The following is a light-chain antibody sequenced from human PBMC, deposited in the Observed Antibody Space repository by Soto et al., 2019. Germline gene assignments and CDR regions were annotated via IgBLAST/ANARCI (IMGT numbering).Light chain of an antibody. CDR2: AAS. Sequence: ETVLTQSPYTLSLSPGERATLSCRASQSVSRNYLAWFQHTPGQAPRLLIYAASSRATGVPDRFSGSGSGTDFTLTISRLEPEDFAVYYCQQYGSSPQTFGQGTRLAIK. V-gene: IGKV3-20*01. CDR3: QQYGSSPQT. J-gene: IGKJ5*01. CDR1: QSVSRNY.